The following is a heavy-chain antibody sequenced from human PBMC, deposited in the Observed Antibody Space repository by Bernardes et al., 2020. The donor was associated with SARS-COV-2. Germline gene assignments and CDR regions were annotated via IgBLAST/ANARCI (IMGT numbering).Heavy chain of an antibody. Sequence: SETLSLTCTVSGGSISSSSYYWGWIRQPPGKGLEWIGSIYYSGSTYYNPSLKSRVTISVDTSKNQFSLKLSSVTAADTAVYYCARTPITMIQSNAFDIWGQGTMVTVSS. CDR2: IYYSGST. J-gene: IGHJ3*02. CDR1: GGSISSSSYY. D-gene: IGHD3-22*01. CDR3: ARTPITMIQSNAFDI. V-gene: IGHV4-39*01.